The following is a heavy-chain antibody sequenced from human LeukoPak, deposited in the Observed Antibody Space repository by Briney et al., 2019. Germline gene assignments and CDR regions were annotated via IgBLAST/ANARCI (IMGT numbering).Heavy chain of an antibody. Sequence: ASVKVSCKASGYTFTGYYMHWVRQAPGQGLEWMGWINPNSGGTNYAQKFQGRVTMTRDTSISTAYMELSRLRSDDTAVYYCARELRGYDILTGYYPRRYYYYMDVWGKGTTVTVSS. CDR2: INPNSGGT. D-gene: IGHD3-9*01. J-gene: IGHJ6*03. CDR3: ARELRGYDILTGYYPRRYYYYMDV. V-gene: IGHV1-2*02. CDR1: GYTFTGYY.